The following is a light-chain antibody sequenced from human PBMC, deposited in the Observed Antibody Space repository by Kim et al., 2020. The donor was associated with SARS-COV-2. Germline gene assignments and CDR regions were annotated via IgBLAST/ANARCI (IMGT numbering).Light chain of an antibody. V-gene: IGLV1-47*01. CDR2: RNN. Sequence: ELTQPPSASGTPGQRVTISCSGSSSNIGSNYVYWYQQLPGTAPKLLIYRNNQRPSGVPDRFSGSKSGTSASLAISGLRSEDEAEYYCAAWDDSLHVVF. J-gene: IGLJ2*01. CDR1: SSNIGSNY. CDR3: AAWDDSLHVV.